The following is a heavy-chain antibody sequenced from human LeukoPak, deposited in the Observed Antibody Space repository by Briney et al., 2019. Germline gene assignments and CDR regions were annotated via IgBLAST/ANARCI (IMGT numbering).Heavy chain of an antibody. D-gene: IGHD3-3*01. CDR2: ISDSGRST. J-gene: IGHJ4*02. CDR1: GFTLSSYS. V-gene: IGHV3-48*04. CDR3: ASWAGNTQSDSWSGPFDY. Sequence: GGSLRLSCAVSGFTLSSYSMNWVRQAPGKGLEWVSYISDSGRSTFYADSVKGRFTISRDNAKNSLYLQMSSLRVEDTAVYYCASWAGNTQSDSWSGPFDYWGQGTLVTVSS.